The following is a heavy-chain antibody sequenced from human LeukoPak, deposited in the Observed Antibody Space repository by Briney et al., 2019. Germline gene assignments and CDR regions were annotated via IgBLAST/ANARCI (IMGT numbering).Heavy chain of an antibody. J-gene: IGHJ4*02. D-gene: IGHD6-13*01. V-gene: IGHV1-69*01. CDR1: GGTFSSYA. Sequence: ASVKVSCKASGGTFSSYAISWVRQAPGQGLEWMGGIIPIFGTANYAQKFQGRVTITADESTSTAYMELSSLRPEDTAVYYCARTIAAAGGNDYWGQGTLVTVSS. CDR2: IIPIFGTA. CDR3: ARTIAAAGGNDY.